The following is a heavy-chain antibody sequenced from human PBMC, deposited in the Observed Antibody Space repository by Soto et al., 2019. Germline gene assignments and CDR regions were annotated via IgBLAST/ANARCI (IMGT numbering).Heavy chain of an antibody. CDR2: IHGGGHYT. J-gene: IGHJ2*01. V-gene: IGHV3-23*01. Sequence: EVQVLESGGGLVQPGGSLRLSCAASGFTFSNYAMSWVRQAPGKGLEWVSTIHGGGHYTHYTDSVKGRFTSSRDNSRNTRCVQLNSVRGEDTAQYACSKNLGSGGYAIWYCGFWGRGTLVTVCS. CDR3: SKNLGSGGYAIWYCGF. D-gene: IGHD1-26*01. CDR1: GFTFSNYA.